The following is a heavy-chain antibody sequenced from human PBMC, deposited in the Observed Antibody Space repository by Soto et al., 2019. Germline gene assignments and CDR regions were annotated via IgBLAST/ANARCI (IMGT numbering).Heavy chain of an antibody. V-gene: IGHV5-51*01. CDR3: ATLREVEGYCTNGGCPGAFDI. CDR1: GYSFTSYW. Sequence: GESLKISCKASGYSFTSYWVGWVRQMPGKGLEWMGIIYPGDSDTRYSPAFQGQVTISADKSISTAYLQWSSLKASDTAMYYCATLREVEGYCTNGGCPGAFDIWGQGTMVTVSS. CDR2: IYPGDSDT. D-gene: IGHD2-8*01. J-gene: IGHJ3*02.